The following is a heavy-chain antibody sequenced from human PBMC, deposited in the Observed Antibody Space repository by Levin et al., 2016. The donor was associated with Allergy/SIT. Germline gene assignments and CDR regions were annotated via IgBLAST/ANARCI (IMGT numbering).Heavy chain of an antibody. CDR3: ARRTMVRGVPFDI. V-gene: IGHV4-39*01. J-gene: IGHJ4*02. D-gene: IGHD3-10*01. Sequence: PGKVLEWIGNIYYSGSTHFNPSLKSRVAIFVDTSNNQFSLKLSSVTAADTALYYCARRTMVRGVPFDIWGQGTLVTVSS. CDR2: IYYSGST.